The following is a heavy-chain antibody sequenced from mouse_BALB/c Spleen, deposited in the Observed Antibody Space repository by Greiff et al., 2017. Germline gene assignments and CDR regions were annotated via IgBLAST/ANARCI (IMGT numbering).Heavy chain of an antibody. D-gene: IGHD1-1*02. CDR1: GYSITSGYY. J-gene: IGHJ4*01. Sequence: EVQLQESGPGLVKPSQSLSLTCSVTGYSITSGYYWNWIRQFPGNKLEWMGYISYDGSNNYNPSLKNRISITRDTSKNQFFLKLNSVTTEDTATYYCARLWTFYAMDYWGQGTSVTVSS. CDR3: ARLWTFYAMDY. V-gene: IGHV3-6*02. CDR2: ISYDGSN.